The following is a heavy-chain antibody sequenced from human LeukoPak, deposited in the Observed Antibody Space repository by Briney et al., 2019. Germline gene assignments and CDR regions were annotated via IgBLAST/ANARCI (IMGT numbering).Heavy chain of an antibody. J-gene: IGHJ4*02. V-gene: IGHV3-7*01. D-gene: IGHD1-1*01. CDR2: INQDGGAK. CDR1: RFTFSNYW. CDR3: ARAPTTGTVDY. Sequence: GGSLRLSCAASRFTFSNYWMTWVRQAPGKGLEWVASINQDGGAKYYVDSLKGRFTISRDNIEKSLYLQLNSLTADDTAVYFCARAPTTGTVDYWGQGTLVTVSS.